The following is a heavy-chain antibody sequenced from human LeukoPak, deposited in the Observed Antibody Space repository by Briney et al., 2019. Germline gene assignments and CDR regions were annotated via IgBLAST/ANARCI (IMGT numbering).Heavy chain of an antibody. Sequence: PGGSLRLSCAASGFTFSSYEMNWVRQAPGKGLEWVSYINIGSSYTNYADSVKGRFTISRDNAKSSLYLQMNSLRAEDTAVYYCARGFKQLDYWGQGTLVTVSS. V-gene: IGHV3-48*03. CDR2: INIGSSYT. CDR3: ARGFKQLDY. J-gene: IGHJ4*02. CDR1: GFTFSSYE. D-gene: IGHD6-19*01.